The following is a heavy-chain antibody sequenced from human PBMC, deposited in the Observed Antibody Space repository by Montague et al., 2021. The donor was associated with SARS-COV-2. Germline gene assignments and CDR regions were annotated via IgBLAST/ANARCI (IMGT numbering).Heavy chain of an antibody. D-gene: IGHD2-15*01. CDR1: GGSISSSSYY. Sequence: SETLSLTCTVSGGSISSSSYYWGWIRQPPGKGLEWIGSIYYSGSTYYNPSLKSRVTISVDTSKNQFSLKLSSVTAADTAVYYCASAVVVVAATPVGEGWFDAWGQGTLVTVSS. CDR2: IYYSGST. V-gene: IGHV4-39*01. J-gene: IGHJ5*02. CDR3: ASAVVVVAATPVGEGWFDA.